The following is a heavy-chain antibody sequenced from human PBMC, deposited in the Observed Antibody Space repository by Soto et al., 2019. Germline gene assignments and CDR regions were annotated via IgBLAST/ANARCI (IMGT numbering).Heavy chain of an antibody. CDR1: GYTFSDYY. D-gene: IGHD4-17*01. Sequence: ASVKVSCKAGGYTFSDYYIXWVRQAPGQGLEYMGWISPKSGGAAYAQKFRGRFTVSRGSSDNTLYLQMSSLRVEDTAIYYCVKLLYQGDYHPFDYWGQGALVTVSS. CDR3: VKLLYQGDYHPFDY. J-gene: IGHJ4*02. CDR2: ISPKSGGA. V-gene: IGHV1-2*02.